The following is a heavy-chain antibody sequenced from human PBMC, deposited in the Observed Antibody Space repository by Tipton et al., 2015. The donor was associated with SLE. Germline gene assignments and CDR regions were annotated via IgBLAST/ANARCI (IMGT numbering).Heavy chain of an antibody. V-gene: IGHV4-4*07. CDR3: ARESLVAPSWFDP. CDR1: GASISNYC. Sequence: GLVKPSETLSLTCTVSGASISNYCWSWIRRPAGKGLEWIGRICTSGGTNYNPSLRTRVTMSIHTSKKQFSLKLSSVTAADTAVYYCARESLVAPSWFDPWGQGTPVTVSS. D-gene: IGHD5-12*01. J-gene: IGHJ5*02. CDR2: ICTSGGT.